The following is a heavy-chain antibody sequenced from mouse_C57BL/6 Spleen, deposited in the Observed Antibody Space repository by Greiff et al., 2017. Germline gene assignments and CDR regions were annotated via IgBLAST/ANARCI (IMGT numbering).Heavy chain of an antibody. J-gene: IGHJ4*01. D-gene: IGHD3-3*01. CDR3: ARRGWEEAMDY. V-gene: IGHV1-80*01. Sequence: VKLMESGAELVKPGASVKISCKASGYAFSSYWMNWVKQRPGKGLEWIGQIYPGDGDTNYNGKFKGKATLTADKSSSTAYMQLSSLTSEDSAVYFCARRGWEEAMDYWGQGTSVTVSS. CDR1: GYAFSSYW. CDR2: IYPGDGDT.